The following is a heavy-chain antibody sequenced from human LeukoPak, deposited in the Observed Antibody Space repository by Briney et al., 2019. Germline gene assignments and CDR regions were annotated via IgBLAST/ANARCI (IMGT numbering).Heavy chain of an antibody. V-gene: IGHV3-53*01. CDR3: ARAHDSSGYYLEYFQH. CDR2: IYSGGST. D-gene: IGHD3-22*01. CDR1: GGSFSGYY. Sequence: ETLSLTCAVYGGSFSGYYMSWVRQAPGKGLEWVSVIYSGGSTYYSDSVKGRFTISRDNSKNTLYLQMNSLRAEDTAVYYCARAHDSSGYYLEYFQHWGQGTLVTVSS. J-gene: IGHJ1*01.